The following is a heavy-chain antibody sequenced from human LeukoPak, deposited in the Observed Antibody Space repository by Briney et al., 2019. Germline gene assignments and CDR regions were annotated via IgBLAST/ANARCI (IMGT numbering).Heavy chain of an antibody. CDR2: IRYDGSNK. D-gene: IGHD3-22*01. CDR1: GFTFSSYG. CDR3: AKSYYYDSSGYSEIDY. J-gene: IGHJ4*02. Sequence: SGGSLRLSCAASGFTFSSYGMHWVRQAPGKGLEWVAFIRYDGSNKYYADSVKGRFTISRDNSKNTLYLQMNSLRAEDTAVYYCAKSYYYDSSGYSEIDYWGQGTLVTVSS. V-gene: IGHV3-30*02.